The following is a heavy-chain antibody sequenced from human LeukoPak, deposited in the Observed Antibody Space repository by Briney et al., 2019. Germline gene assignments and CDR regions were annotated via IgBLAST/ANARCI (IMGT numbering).Heavy chain of an antibody. D-gene: IGHD3-10*01. V-gene: IGHV4-4*07. CDR2: IYTSRST. CDR1: GGSISSYY. Sequence: SETLSLTCTVSGGSISSYYWSWIRQPAGKGLEWIWRIYTSRSTNYNPSLKSRVTMSVDTSKNQFSLKLNSVTAADTAVYYCARDRQKYYGSGSYSKGWFDPWGQGTLVTVSS. J-gene: IGHJ5*02. CDR3: ARDRQKYYGSGSYSKGWFDP.